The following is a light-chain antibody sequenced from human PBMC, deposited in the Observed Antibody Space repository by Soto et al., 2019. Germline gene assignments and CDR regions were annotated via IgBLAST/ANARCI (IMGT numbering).Light chain of an antibody. CDR1: SSNIGAGYD. Sequence: QSVLTQPPSVSGAPGQRVTISCTGSSSNIGAGYDVHWYQQLPGTAPKLLIYGNSNRPSGVPDRFSGSKSGTSASLAITGLQAEDEADYYGQSYDSSLSGVVFGGGTKVTAL. CDR3: QSYDSSLSGVV. J-gene: IGLJ2*01. V-gene: IGLV1-40*01. CDR2: GNS.